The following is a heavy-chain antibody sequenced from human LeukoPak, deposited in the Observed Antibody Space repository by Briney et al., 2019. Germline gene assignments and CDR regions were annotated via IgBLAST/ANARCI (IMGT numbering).Heavy chain of an antibody. CDR1: GYSFGSYW. Sequence: GESLKISCKGSGYSFGSYWIGWVRQMPGKGLEWMGIIYPGDSDTRYSPSFQGQVTISADKSSSTAYLQWRSLMASDTAMYYCAGHSFDTVDAFDVWGQGTIVIVSA. V-gene: IGHV5-51*01. J-gene: IGHJ3*01. D-gene: IGHD2-2*02. CDR2: IYPGDSDT. CDR3: AGHSFDTVDAFDV.